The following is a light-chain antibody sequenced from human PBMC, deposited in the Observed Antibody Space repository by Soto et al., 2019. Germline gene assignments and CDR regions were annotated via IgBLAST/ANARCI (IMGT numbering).Light chain of an antibody. CDR1: QSFTTSQ. Sequence: EIVLTQSPGTLSLSPGERATLFCRASQSFTTSQLAWYQQRPGQAPGVLIFGASRRATGIPDRFSGSGSGTDFTLTISRLEPEESAVYYCQQYASSPRTFGQGTTVEIK. J-gene: IGKJ1*01. CDR2: GAS. CDR3: QQYASSPRT. V-gene: IGKV3-20*01.